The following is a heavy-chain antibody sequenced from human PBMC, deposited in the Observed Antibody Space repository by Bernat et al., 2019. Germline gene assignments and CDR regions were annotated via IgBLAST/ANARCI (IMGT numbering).Heavy chain of an antibody. Sequence: QVQLVESGGGVVLPGRSLRLSCAASGFIFSNYGMNWVRQGPGKGLEWVAVISYDGSGKYYADSVKGRFTISRDNSKNMLYLQMNSLRAEDTAVYYCAKEGRGWTPDSFAIWGQGTMVTVSS. D-gene: IGHD6-19*01. CDR3: AKEGRGWTPDSFAI. CDR2: ISYDGSGK. J-gene: IGHJ3*02. V-gene: IGHV3-30*18. CDR1: GFIFSNYG.